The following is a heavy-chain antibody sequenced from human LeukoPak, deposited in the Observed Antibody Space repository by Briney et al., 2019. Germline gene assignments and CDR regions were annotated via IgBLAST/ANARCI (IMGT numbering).Heavy chain of an antibody. V-gene: IGHV3-7*01. D-gene: IGHD6-19*01. CDR3: ARVSIGWYSFDY. CDR1: GFTFSSYW. J-gene: IGHJ4*02. Sequence: GGSLRLSCAASGFTFSSYWMSWVRQAPGKGLEWVANIKQDGSEKYYVDSVKGRFTISRDNAKDTVYLQMNSLRAEDTAVYYCARVSIGWYSFDYWGQGTLVTVSS. CDR2: IKQDGSEK.